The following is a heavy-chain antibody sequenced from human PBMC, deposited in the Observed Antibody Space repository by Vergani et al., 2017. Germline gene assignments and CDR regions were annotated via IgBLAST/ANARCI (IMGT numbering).Heavy chain of an antibody. CDR2: VLFDGSNE. Sequence: QVQLVQSGGGVVQPGGSLRLSCVASGFTFNRYGMQWVRQAPGKGLEWVAYVLFDGSNEYYADSVKGRFIVSRDNSIDALYLQMNSLRTDDTAVYYCARDLAYCHEGSCALWGQGSVVTVSS. CDR1: GFTFNRYG. CDR3: ARDLAYCHEGSCAL. V-gene: IGHV3-30*02. J-gene: IGHJ4*02. D-gene: IGHD2-15*01.